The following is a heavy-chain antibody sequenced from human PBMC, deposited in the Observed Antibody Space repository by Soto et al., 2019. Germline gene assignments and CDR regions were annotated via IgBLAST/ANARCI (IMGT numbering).Heavy chain of an antibody. CDR2: ISAYNGNT. CDR3: ARVLFGITMVRGVITPFDY. CDR1: GYTFTSYA. D-gene: IGHD3-10*01. J-gene: IGHJ4*02. Sequence: ASVKVSCKASGYTFTSYAMHWVRQAPGQRLEWMGWISAYNGNTKYAQKFQGRVTMTRDTSTSTAYMELRSLRSDDTAVYYCARVLFGITMVRGVITPFDYWGQGTLVTVSS. V-gene: IGHV1-3*01.